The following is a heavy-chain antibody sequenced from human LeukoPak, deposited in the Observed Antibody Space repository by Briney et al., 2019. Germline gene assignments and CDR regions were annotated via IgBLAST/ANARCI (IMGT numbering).Heavy chain of an antibody. Sequence: SETLSLTCTVSGGSISSYYWSWIRQPAEKGLEWIGRIYTSGSTNYNPSLKSRVTMSVDTSKNQFSLKLSSVTAADAAVYYCARDHVGKPSYAFDIWGQGTMVTVSS. CDR2: IYTSGST. CDR1: GGSISSYY. V-gene: IGHV4-4*07. J-gene: IGHJ3*02. D-gene: IGHD3-10*01. CDR3: ARDHVGKPSYAFDI.